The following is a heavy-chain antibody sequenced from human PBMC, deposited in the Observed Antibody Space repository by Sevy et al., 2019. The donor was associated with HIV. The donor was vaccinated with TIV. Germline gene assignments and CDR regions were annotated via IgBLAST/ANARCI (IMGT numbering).Heavy chain of an antibody. CDR1: GFTFDDYA. D-gene: IGHD1-26*01. Sequence: GGSLRLSCAASGFTFDDYAMHWVRQAPGKGLEWVSGIGWNSDIIAYADSVMGRFTISRDNAKNSLYLQMDSLRPEDTALYYRAKDMDPRYIYYYMDVWGKGTTVTVSS. CDR2: IGWNSDII. CDR3: AKDMDPRYIYYYMDV. J-gene: IGHJ6*03. V-gene: IGHV3-9*01.